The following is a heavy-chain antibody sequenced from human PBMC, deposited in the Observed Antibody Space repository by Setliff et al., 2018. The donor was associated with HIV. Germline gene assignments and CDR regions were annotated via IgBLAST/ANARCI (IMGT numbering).Heavy chain of an antibody. J-gene: IGHJ3*02. D-gene: IGHD3-9*01. Sequence: ASVKVPCKASGYTFTSYAMHWVRQAPGQRLEWMGWINAGNGNTKYSQKFQGRVTITRDTSASTAYMELSSLRSEDTAVYYCARDSIYYDILTGYDAFDIWGQGTMVTVSS. CDR3: ARDSIYYDILTGYDAFDI. CDR2: INAGNGNT. V-gene: IGHV1-3*01. CDR1: GYTFTSYA.